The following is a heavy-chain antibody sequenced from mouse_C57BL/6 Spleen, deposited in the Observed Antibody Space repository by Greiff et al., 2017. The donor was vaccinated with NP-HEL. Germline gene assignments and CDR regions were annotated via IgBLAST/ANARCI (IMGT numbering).Heavy chain of an antibody. CDR3: ARQRDYGPSYAMDY. V-gene: IGHV5-6*01. Sequence: EVQLVESGGDLVKPGGSLKLSCAASGFTFSSYGMSWVRQTPDKRLEWVATISSGGSYTYYPDSVKGRFTIFRDNAKNTLYLQMSSLKSEDTAMYYCARQRDYGPSYAMDYWGQGTSVTVSS. CDR2: ISSGGSYT. CDR1: GFTFSSYG. J-gene: IGHJ4*01. D-gene: IGHD1-1*02.